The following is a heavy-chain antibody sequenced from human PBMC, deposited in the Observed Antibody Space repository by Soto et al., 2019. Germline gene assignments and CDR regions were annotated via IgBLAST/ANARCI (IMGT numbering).Heavy chain of an antibody. V-gene: IGHV4-31*03. CDR3: ERSLTQAEFDS. CDR1: GGSISRGGHY. CDR2: IYPSGSS. Sequence: PSETLSLTCTVSGGSISRGGHYWNWIRQRPGKGLEWIGYIYPSGSSYYKPSLRNRVSISVDTSKNQVSLQLTSVTAADTAVYYCERSLTQAEFDSWGQGALVTVSS. J-gene: IGHJ4*02.